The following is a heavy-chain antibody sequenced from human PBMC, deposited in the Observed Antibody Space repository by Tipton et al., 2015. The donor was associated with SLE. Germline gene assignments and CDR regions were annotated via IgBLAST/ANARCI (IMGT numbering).Heavy chain of an antibody. Sequence: TLSLTCAVSGDSISSPSYSWGWIRQPPGKGLEWIGSIFYSGSVYSNQSLQSRVTLSVDTSKNQFSLTLTSVTAADTAVYYCARHRYSTSMQVDYWGQGTLVTVSS. CDR2: IFYSGSV. V-gene: IGHV4-39*07. J-gene: IGHJ4*02. CDR1: GDSISSPSYS. D-gene: IGHD2/OR15-2a*01. CDR3: ARHRYSTSMQVDY.